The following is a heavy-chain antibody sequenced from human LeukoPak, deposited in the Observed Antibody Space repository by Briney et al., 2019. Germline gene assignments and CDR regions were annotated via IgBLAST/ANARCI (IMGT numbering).Heavy chain of an antibody. Sequence: GGSLRLSCTASGFTFSHYWMSWVRQAPGKGLEWVANIKQDGSEMHYVDSVKGRSTISRDNANNSLYLQMNSLRAEDTATYHCARVLEGVTTYYFDYWGQGTLVTVSS. V-gene: IGHV3-7*01. J-gene: IGHJ4*02. CDR1: GFTFSHYW. CDR3: ARVLEGVTTYYFDY. CDR2: IKQDGSEM. D-gene: IGHD3-10*01.